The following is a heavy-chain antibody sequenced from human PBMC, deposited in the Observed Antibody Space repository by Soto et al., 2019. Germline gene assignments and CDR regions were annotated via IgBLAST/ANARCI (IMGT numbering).Heavy chain of an antibody. CDR1: GGTFSSSA. D-gene: IGHD4-4*01. V-gene: IGHV1-69*12. Sequence: QVQLVQSGAEMKEPGSSVKVSCKTSGGTFSSSAISWLRQAPGQGLEWMGGIIPLFRTPDYAQKFQGRVTIAAAXPXXXAXMGLSSLRSEDTAVYYCARDNDRLQLGGNYYYILDVWGQGTTITVSS. CDR2: IIPLFRTP. CDR3: ARDNDRLQLGGNYYYILDV. J-gene: IGHJ6*02.